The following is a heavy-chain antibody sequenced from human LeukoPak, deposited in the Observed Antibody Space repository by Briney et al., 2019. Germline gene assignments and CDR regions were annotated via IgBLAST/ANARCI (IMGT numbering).Heavy chain of an antibody. V-gene: IGHV5-51*01. CDR2: IYPGDSDT. CDR1: GYSFTSYW. D-gene: IGHD3-10*01. Sequence: GESLKISCKGSGYSFTSYWIGWVRQMPGKGLEWMGIIYPGDSDTRYSASFQGQLTISADKSISTAYLQWSSLKASDTAMYYCARGIGHYYGSGSYGGIDYWGQGTLVTVSS. CDR3: ARGIGHYYGSGSYGGIDY. J-gene: IGHJ4*02.